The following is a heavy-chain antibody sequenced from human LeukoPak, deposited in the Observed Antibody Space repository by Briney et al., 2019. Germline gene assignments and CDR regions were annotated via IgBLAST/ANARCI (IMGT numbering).Heavy chain of an antibody. CDR3: VRQVAAAASYGWFDP. V-gene: IGHV4-39*01. CDR1: GGSISSGSYY. CDR2: FYYSGST. D-gene: IGHD6-13*01. Sequence: PSETLSLTCTVSGGSISSGSYYWGWIRQPPGKGLEWIGAFYYSGSTYYNPSLKSRVTISVDASKSQFSLKLSSVTAADTAVYYCVRQVAAAASYGWFDPWGQGTLVTVSS. J-gene: IGHJ5*02.